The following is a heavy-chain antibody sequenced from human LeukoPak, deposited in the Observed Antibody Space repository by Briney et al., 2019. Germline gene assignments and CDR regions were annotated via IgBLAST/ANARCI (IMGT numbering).Heavy chain of an antibody. CDR3: ARGRTGIELATIADY. Sequence: SVKLSCKASGGPFNNYAISWVRQAPGQGLEWMGRIIPNLAITNYAQRFQGRVTITADKSTSTAYMDLSSLRSEDTAVYFCARGRTGIELATIADYWGQGTQVTISS. CDR2: IIPNLAIT. CDR1: GGPFNNYA. V-gene: IGHV1-69*04. J-gene: IGHJ4*02. D-gene: IGHD5-24*01.